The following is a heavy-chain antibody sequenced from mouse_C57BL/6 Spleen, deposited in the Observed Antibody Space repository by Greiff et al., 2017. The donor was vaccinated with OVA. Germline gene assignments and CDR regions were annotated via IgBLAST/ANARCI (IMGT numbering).Heavy chain of an antibody. J-gene: IGHJ2*01. Sequence: QVQLQQPGAELVRPGSSVKLSCKASGYTFTSYWMDWVKQRPGQGLEWIGNIYPSDSETHYNQKFKDKATLTVDKSSSTAYMQLSSLTSEDSAVYYCARRGVYYYGSSYPDYWGQGTTLTVSS. CDR1: GYTFTSYW. D-gene: IGHD1-1*01. V-gene: IGHV1-61*01. CDR3: ARRGVYYYGSSYPDY. CDR2: IYPSDSET.